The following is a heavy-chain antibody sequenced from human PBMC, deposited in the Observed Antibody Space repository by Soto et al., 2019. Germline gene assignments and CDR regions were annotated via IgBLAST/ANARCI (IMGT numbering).Heavy chain of an antibody. CDR3: ASVPFYDLIGWFDP. Sequence: SVKVSCKASGGTFSSYAISWVRQAPGQGLEWMGGIIPIFGTANYAQKFQGRVTITADESTSTAYMELSNLRSEDTAVYYCASVPFYDLIGWFDPWGQGTLVTVSS. J-gene: IGHJ5*02. CDR2: IIPIFGTA. D-gene: IGHD3-3*01. CDR1: GGTFSSYA. V-gene: IGHV1-69*13.